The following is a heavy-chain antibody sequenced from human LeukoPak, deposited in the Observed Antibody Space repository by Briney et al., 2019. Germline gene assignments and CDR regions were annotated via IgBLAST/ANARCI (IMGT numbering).Heavy chain of an antibody. CDR1: GFTFSSYA. D-gene: IGHD3-3*01. CDR2: ISYDGSNK. Sequence: GGSLRLSCAASGFTFSSYAMHWVRQAPGKGLEWVAVISYDGSNKYYADSVKGRFTISRDNSKNTLYLQMNSLRAEDTAVYYCARGPRITGTGYWGQGTLVTVSS. CDR3: ARGPRITGTGY. J-gene: IGHJ4*02. V-gene: IGHV3-30-3*01.